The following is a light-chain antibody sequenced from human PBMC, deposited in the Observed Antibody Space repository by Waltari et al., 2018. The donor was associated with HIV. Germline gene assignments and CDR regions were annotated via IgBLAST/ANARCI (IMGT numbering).Light chain of an antibody. CDR1: DSDLGLDNF. CDR2: DVD. CDR3: ASFTGDNTLL. Sequence: SAVTQPASVSGLPGQSITISCTRDDSDLGLDNFVSWYQQHPDKLPRLIVYDVDSRASGISARFSGSKSGHTASLNISGLRAEDEAHYYCASFTGDNTLLFGGGTKVTVL. V-gene: IGLV2-14*03. J-gene: IGLJ3*02.